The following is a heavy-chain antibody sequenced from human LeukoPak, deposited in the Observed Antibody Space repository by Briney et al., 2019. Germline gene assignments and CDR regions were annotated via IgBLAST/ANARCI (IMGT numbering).Heavy chain of an antibody. V-gene: IGHV1-18*01. J-gene: IGHJ4*02. CDR2: ISAYNGNT. CDR1: GGTFSSYA. D-gene: IGHD3-22*01. CDR3: ARVNYDSSGYYY. Sequence: ASVKVSCKASGGTFSSYAISWVRQAPGQGLEWMGWISAYNGNTNYAQKLRGRVTMTTDTSTSTAYMELRSLRSDDTAVYYCARVNYDSSGYYYWGQGTLVTVSS.